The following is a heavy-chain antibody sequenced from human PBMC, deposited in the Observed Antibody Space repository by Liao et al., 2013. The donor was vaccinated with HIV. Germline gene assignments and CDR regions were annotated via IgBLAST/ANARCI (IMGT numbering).Heavy chain of an antibody. V-gene: IGHV4-59*10. CDR3: ARSMLLRPNWFDP. CDR1: GGSIIGYY. Sequence: QVQLQQWGAGLLKPSETLSLTCAVSGGSIIGYYWSWIRQPAGKGLEWIGRIYASGSANYNPSLKSRVTMSVDTSKNQFSLKLSSVTAADTAVYYCARSMLLRPNWFDPWGQGTLVTVSS. CDR2: IYASGSA. J-gene: IGHJ5*02. D-gene: IGHD2-15*01.